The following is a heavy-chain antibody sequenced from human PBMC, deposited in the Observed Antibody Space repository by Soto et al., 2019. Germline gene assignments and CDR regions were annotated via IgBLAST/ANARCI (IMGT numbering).Heavy chain of an antibody. D-gene: IGHD6-13*01. Sequence: PSETLSLTCTVSGGSISSGGYYWSWIRQHPGKGLEWIGYIYYSGSTYYNPSLKSRVTISVDTSKNQFSLKLSSVTAADTAVYYCARVFSDSSSLFDPCGQGTLVTVSS. J-gene: IGHJ5*02. CDR1: GGSISSGGYY. CDR3: ARVFSDSSSLFDP. V-gene: IGHV4-31*03. CDR2: IYYSGST.